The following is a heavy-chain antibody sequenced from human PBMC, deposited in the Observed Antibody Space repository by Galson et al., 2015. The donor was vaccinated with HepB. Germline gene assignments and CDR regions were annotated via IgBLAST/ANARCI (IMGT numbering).Heavy chain of an antibody. Sequence: CAISGDSVSSDSAAWNWIRQSPSRGLEWLGRTYHRSRWYYDYAVSVQSRIIINSDTSKNQFSLQLNSVTPDDTAVYYCAKSIHLGRGFDSWGQGTLVTVSS. D-gene: IGHD7-27*01. CDR3: AKSIHLGRGFDS. J-gene: IGHJ4*02. CDR2: TYHRSRWYY. CDR1: GDSVSSDSAA. V-gene: IGHV6-1*01.